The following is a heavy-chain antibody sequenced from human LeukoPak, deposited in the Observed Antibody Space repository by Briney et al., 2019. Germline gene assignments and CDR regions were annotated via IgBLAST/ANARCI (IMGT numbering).Heavy chain of an antibody. D-gene: IGHD1-20*01. CDR2: VYTSGST. J-gene: IGHJ4*02. V-gene: IGHV4-4*07. CDR1: GGSISSYY. Sequence: SETLSVTCTVSGGSISSYYWSWIRQPAGKGLEWIGRVYTSGSTNYNPSLKSRVTMSVDTSKNQFSLKLSSVTAADTAVYYCARDPFNWSYFDYWGQGTLVTVSS. CDR3: ARDPFNWSYFDY.